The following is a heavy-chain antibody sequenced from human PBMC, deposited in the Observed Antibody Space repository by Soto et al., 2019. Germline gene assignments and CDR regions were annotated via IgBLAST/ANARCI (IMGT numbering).Heavy chain of an antibody. CDR3: ASSYYDILTGPRLRYGMDV. CDR2: IYYSGST. V-gene: IGHV4-31*03. D-gene: IGHD3-9*01. CDR1: GGSISSGGYY. Sequence: SETLSLTCTVSGGSISSGGYYWSWIRQHPGKGLEWIGYIYYSGSTYYNPSLKSRVTISVDTSKNQFSLKLSSVTAADTAVYYCASSYYDILTGPRLRYGMDVWGQGTTVTVSS. J-gene: IGHJ6*02.